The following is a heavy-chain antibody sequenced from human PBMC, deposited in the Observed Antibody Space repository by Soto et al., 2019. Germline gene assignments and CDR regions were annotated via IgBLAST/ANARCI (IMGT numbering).Heavy chain of an antibody. CDR3: AKDQWVAVAGDDY. Sequence: EVQLLESGGGLVQPGGSLRLSCAASGFTFSSYAMSWVRQAPGKGLEWVSAISGSGGSTYYADSVKGRFTISRDNSKNTLYLEMNSLRAEDTAVYYCAKDQWVAVAGDDYWGQGTLVTVSS. CDR2: ISGSGGST. CDR1: GFTFSSYA. D-gene: IGHD6-19*01. V-gene: IGHV3-23*01. J-gene: IGHJ4*02.